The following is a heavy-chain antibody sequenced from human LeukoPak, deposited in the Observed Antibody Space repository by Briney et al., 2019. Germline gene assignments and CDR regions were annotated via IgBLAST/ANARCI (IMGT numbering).Heavy chain of an antibody. CDR1: GFTFSSYA. CDR2: ISGSGGST. D-gene: IGHD6-13*01. CDR3: VKDHLRYSSSWEYYFDY. V-gene: IGHV3-23*01. Sequence: GGSLRLSCAASGFTFSSYAMSWVRQAPGKGLEWVSAISGSGGSTYYADSVKGRFTISRDNSKNTLYLQMNSLRAEDTAVYYCVKDHLRYSSSWEYYFDYWGQGTLVTVSS. J-gene: IGHJ4*02.